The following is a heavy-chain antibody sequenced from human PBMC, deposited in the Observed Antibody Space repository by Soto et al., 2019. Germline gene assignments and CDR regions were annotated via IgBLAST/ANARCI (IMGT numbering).Heavy chain of an antibody. CDR3: AKENGYSSSWFEFDY. CDR1: GFTFSSYA. J-gene: IGHJ4*02. CDR2: ISGSGGST. D-gene: IGHD6-13*01. V-gene: IGHV3-23*01. Sequence: PGGSLRLSCAASGFTFSSYAMSWVRQAPGKGLEWVSAISGSGGSTYYADSVMGRFTISRDNSRNTLYLQMNSLRAEDTAVYYCAKENGYSSSWFEFDYWGQGTLVTVS.